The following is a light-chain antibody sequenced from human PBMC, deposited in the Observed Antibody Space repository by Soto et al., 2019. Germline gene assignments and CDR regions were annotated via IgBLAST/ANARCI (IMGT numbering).Light chain of an antibody. CDR3: MQALQTPLT. Sequence: DIVMTQSPLSLPVTPGEPASISCRSSQSLLQSDGYNYLDWYLQKPGQSPQLLIYLGSYRASGVPDRFSGSGSGTDFTLKISRVEAEDVGDYYCMQALQTPLTFGGGTKVEIK. V-gene: IGKV2-28*01. J-gene: IGKJ4*01. CDR2: LGS. CDR1: QSLLQSDGYNY.